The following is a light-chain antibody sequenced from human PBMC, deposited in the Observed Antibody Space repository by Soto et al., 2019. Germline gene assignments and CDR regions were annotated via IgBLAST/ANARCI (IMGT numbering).Light chain of an antibody. CDR1: QSVSSN. CDR2: LTS. Sequence: EIVVTQSPATLSVSPGERATLSCRASQSVSSNLAWYQQKPAQAPRLLIYLTSNRATGMPARFSGSGSGTDFTLTISSLAPEDVALNYCNQHQSWPRTFGQGTTVDIK. J-gene: IGKJ1*01. CDR3: NQHQSWPRT. V-gene: IGKV3D-15*01.